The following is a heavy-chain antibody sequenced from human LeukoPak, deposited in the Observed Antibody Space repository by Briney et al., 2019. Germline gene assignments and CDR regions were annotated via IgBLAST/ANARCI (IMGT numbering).Heavy chain of an antibody. CDR1: GGSISSSSYY. CDR2: IYYSGST. V-gene: IGHV4-39*07. CDR3: ARDRQWFGELLVI. Sequence: PSETLSLTCTVSGGSISSSSYYWGWIRQPPGKGLEWIGSIYYSGSTYYNPSLKSRVTISVDTSKNQFSLKLSSVTAADTAVYYCARDRQWFGELLVIWGQGTLVTVSS. J-gene: IGHJ4*02. D-gene: IGHD3-10*01.